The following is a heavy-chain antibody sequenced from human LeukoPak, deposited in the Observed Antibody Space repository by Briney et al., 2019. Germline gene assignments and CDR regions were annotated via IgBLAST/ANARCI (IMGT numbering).Heavy chain of an antibody. CDR3: ARLPGDY. J-gene: IGHJ4*02. CDR1: GFTFSSYS. Sequence: GGSLRLSCTASGFTFSSYSMNWVRQAPGKGLEWVSSISGSGSYIYYADSLKGRFTISRDNSKNSLYLQMNSLRAEDTAVYYCARLPGDYWGQGTLVTVSS. V-gene: IGHV3-21*01. CDR2: ISGSGSYI.